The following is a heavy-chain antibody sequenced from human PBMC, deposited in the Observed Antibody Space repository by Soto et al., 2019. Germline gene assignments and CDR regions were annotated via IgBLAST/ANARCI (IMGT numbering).Heavy chain of an antibody. Sequence: SETLSLTCTVSGGSISSGGYYWSWIRQHPGKGLEWIGYIYYSGSTYYNPSLKSRVTISVDTSKNQFSLKLSSVTAADTAVYYCASRPIGGVVSATSAFDIWGQGTMVTVSS. CDR1: GGSISSGGYY. CDR2: IYYSGST. CDR3: ASRPIGGVVSATSAFDI. D-gene: IGHD3-16*01. V-gene: IGHV4-31*03. J-gene: IGHJ3*02.